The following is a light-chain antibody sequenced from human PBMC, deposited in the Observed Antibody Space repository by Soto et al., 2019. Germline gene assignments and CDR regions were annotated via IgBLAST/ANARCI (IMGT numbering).Light chain of an antibody. CDR1: QSVSSY. CDR3: QQRSNWPAT. J-gene: IGKJ1*01. CDR2: DAS. Sequence: FVLTQSPATLSLSPGERATLSCRASQSVSSYLAWYQQKPGQAPRLLIYDASNRATGIPARFSGSGSGTDFTLTISSLEPEDFAVYYCQQRSNWPATFGQGTKVDIK. V-gene: IGKV3-11*01.